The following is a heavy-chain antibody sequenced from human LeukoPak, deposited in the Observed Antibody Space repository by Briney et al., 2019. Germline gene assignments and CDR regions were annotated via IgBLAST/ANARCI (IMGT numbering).Heavy chain of an antibody. J-gene: IGHJ5*02. Sequence: ASVKVSCKASGYTFTGYYMHWVRQAPGQGLEWMGWINPNSGGTNYAQKFQGRVTMTRDTSISTAYMELSRLRSDDTAVYYCARDYCSTMVRGPPRVWFDPWGQGTLVTVSS. CDR1: GYTFTGYY. V-gene: IGHV1-2*02. CDR3: ARDYCSTMVRGPPRVWFDP. CDR2: INPNSGGT. D-gene: IGHD3-10*01.